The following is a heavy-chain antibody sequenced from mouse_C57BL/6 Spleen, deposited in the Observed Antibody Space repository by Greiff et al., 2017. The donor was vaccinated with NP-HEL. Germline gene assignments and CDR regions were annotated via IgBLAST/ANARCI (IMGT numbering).Heavy chain of an antibody. CDR1: GYAFTNYL. V-gene: IGHV1-54*01. CDR2: INPGSGGT. Sequence: QVQLQQSGAELVRPGTSVKVSCKASGYAFTNYLIEWVKQRPGQGLEWIGVINPGSGGTNYNEKFKGKATLTADKSSSTAYMQLSSLTSEDSAVYCCARGDDYGAMDYWGQGTSVTVSS. D-gene: IGHD2-4*01. J-gene: IGHJ4*01. CDR3: ARGDDYGAMDY.